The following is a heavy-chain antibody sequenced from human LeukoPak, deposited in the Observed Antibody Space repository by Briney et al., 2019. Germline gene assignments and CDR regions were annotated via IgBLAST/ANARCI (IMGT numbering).Heavy chain of an antibody. Sequence: ASVKVSCKASGYTFTSYDINWVRQATGQGLEWMGWMNPNSGNTGYAQKFQGRVTMTRNTSISTAYMELRSLRSDDTAVYYCAREVRGFYDSSGYRDAFDIWGQGTMVTVSS. J-gene: IGHJ3*02. V-gene: IGHV1-8*01. D-gene: IGHD3-22*01. CDR1: GYTFTSYD. CDR2: MNPNSGNT. CDR3: AREVRGFYDSSGYRDAFDI.